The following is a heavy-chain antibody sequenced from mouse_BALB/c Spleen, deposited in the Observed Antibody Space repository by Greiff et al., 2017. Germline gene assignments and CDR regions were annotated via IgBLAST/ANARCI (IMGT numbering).Heavy chain of an antibody. CDR3: ARRKYGNYVCPMDY. V-gene: IGHV1-7*01. CDR2: INPSTGYT. D-gene: IGHD2-10*02. Sequence: QVQLQQSGAELAKPGASVKMSCKASGYTFTSYWMHWVKQRPGQGLEWIGYINPSTGYTEYNQKFKDKATLTADKSSSTAYMQLSSLTSEDSAVYYCARRKYGNYVCPMDYWGQGTSGTVSS. CDR1: GYTFTSYW. J-gene: IGHJ4*01.